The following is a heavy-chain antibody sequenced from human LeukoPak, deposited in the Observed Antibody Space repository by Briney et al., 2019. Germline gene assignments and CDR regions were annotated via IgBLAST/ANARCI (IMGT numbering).Heavy chain of an antibody. Sequence: ASVKVSCKASKYTFTDNYVHWVRQAPGQGLEWMGWISAYNGNTNYAQRLQGRVTMTTDTSTSTAYMELRSLRSDDTAVYYCARDRDYGDYNTQDLFVYWGQGTLVTVSS. CDR2: ISAYNGNT. D-gene: IGHD4-17*01. V-gene: IGHV1-18*04. CDR1: KYTFTDNY. J-gene: IGHJ4*02. CDR3: ARDRDYGDYNTQDLFVY.